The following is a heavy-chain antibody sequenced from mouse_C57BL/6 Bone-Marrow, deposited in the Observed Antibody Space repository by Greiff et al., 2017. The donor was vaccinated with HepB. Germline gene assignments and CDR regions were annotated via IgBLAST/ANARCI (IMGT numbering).Heavy chain of an antibody. J-gene: IGHJ4*01. CDR2: IDPSDSYT. V-gene: IGHV1-59*01. CDR3: ARYAMDY. Sequence: VKLQQPGAELVRPGTSVKLSCKASGYTFTSYWMHWVKQRPGQGLEWIGVIDPSDSYTNYNQKFKGKATLTVDTSSSTAYMQLSSLTSEDSAVYYCARYAMDYWGQGTSVTVSS. CDR1: GYTFTSYW.